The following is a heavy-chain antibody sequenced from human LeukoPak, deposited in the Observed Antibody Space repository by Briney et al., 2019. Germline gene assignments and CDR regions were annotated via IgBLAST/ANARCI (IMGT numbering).Heavy chain of an antibody. Sequence: GGSLRLSCAASGFTFSSYAMSWVRQAPGKGLEWVANINQDGSDKYYVDSVKGRFTISRDNAKNSLYLQMDTLRAEDTAVYYCARGNGHQLKAFDIWGQGTMVTVSS. J-gene: IGHJ3*02. CDR1: GFTFSSYA. D-gene: IGHD1-1*01. CDR3: ARGNGHQLKAFDI. CDR2: INQDGSDK. V-gene: IGHV3-7*01.